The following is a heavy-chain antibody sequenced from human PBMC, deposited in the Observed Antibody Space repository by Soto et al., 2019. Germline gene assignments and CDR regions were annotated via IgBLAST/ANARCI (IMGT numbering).Heavy chain of an antibody. CDR3: ARASNYGDYGY. CDR2: IDSDDTST. CDR1: GFTFSTYW. V-gene: IGHV3-74*01. Sequence: EVQLVESGGGLVQPGGSLRLSCAASGFTFSTYWMHWVRQAPGKGLVWVSRIDSDDTSTSYADSVKGRFTISRDNAKNTLFVQMNSLRAEDTAIYYCARASNYGDYGYWGQGTLVTVSS. J-gene: IGHJ4*02. D-gene: IGHD4-17*01.